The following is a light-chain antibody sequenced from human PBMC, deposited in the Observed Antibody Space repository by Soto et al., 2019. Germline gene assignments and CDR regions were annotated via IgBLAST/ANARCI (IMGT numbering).Light chain of an antibody. CDR1: QSVSSN. CDR3: QQHNNWPRT. J-gene: IGKJ1*01. V-gene: IGKV3-15*01. Sequence: EIVMTQSPATLSVSPGERATLSCRASQSVSSNLAWYQQKPGQAPRLLIYGASTRATGIPARFSGSGSGTEFTLTISSLQSEDFEVYYCQQHNNWPRTFGQGTKV. CDR2: GAS.